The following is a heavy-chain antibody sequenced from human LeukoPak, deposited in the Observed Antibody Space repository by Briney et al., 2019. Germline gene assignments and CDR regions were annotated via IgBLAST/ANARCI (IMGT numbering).Heavy chain of an antibody. CDR3: ARGEGPPAILTDDAFDI. V-gene: IGHV4-34*01. Sequence: SETLSLTCAVYGGSFSGYYWNWIRQPPGKGLEWIGEINHSGSTNYNPSLKSRVTISVDTSKNQFSLKLSSVTAADTAVYYCARGEGPPAILTDDAFDIWGQGTMVTVSS. CDR1: GGSFSGYY. CDR2: INHSGST. D-gene: IGHD2-21*02. J-gene: IGHJ3*02.